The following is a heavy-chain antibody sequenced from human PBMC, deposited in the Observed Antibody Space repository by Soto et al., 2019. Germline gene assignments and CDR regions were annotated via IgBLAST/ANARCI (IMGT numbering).Heavy chain of an antibody. CDR2: ISSTTNYI. Sequence: GGSLRLSCAASGFTFTRYSMNWVRQAPGKGLEWVSSISSTTNYIYYGDSMKGRFTISRDNAKNSLYLQMTSLRAADTAVYFCARESEDLTSNFDYWGQGTLVTVSS. CDR1: GFTFTRYS. CDR3: ARESEDLTSNFDY. J-gene: IGHJ4*02. V-gene: IGHV3-21*06.